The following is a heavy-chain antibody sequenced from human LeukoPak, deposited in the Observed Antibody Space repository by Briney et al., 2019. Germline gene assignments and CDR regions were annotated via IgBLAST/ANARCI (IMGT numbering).Heavy chain of an antibody. Sequence: ASVKVSCKVSGYTLTELSMHWVRQAPGQGLEWMGWISAYNGNTNYAQNLQGRVTMTTDTSTSTAYMELRSLRSDDTAVYYCATARGVGTTVDYWGQGTLVTVSS. CDR3: ATARGVGTTVDY. J-gene: IGHJ4*02. D-gene: IGHD2-8*01. V-gene: IGHV1-18*01. CDR2: ISAYNGNT. CDR1: GYTLTELS.